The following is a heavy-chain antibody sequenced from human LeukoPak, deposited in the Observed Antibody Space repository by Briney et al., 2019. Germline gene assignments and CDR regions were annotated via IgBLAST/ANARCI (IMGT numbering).Heavy chain of an antibody. CDR3: ARMGIAAADNWFDP. CDR1: DDSITIYY. V-gene: IGHV4-4*07. CDR2: IYTSGST. Sequence: SETLSLTCTVSDDSITIYYWSWIRQPAGKGLEWIGRIYTSGSTNYNPSLKSRVTMSVDTSKNQFSLKLSSVTAADTAVYYCARMGIAAADNWFDPWGQGTLVTVSS. J-gene: IGHJ5*02. D-gene: IGHD6-13*01.